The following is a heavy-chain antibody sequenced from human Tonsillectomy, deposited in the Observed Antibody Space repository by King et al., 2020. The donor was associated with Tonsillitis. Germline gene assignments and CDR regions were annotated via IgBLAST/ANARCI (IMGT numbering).Heavy chain of an antibody. CDR3: AKSLGYCSSGSCYPYDY. J-gene: IGHJ4*02. CDR2: ISWNSGYM. D-gene: IGHD2-2*01. CDR1: GFTFHDYA. V-gene: IGHV3-9*01. Sequence: VQLVESGGGLVQPGRSLRLSCEASGFTFHDYAMHWVRQAPGKGLEWVSGISWNSGYMGYADSVKGRFTISRDNAKNSLFLQMNSLRAEDTALYYCAKSLGYCSSGSCYPYDYWGQGTLVTVSS.